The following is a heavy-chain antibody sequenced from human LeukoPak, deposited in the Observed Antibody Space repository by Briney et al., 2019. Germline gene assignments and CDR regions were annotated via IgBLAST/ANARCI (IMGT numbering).Heavy chain of an antibody. J-gene: IGHJ4*02. CDR2: IYHSGST. Sequence: PSETLSLTCTVSGGSISSGGYYWSWIRQPPGKGLEWIGYIYHSGSTYYNPSLKSRVTISVDRSKNQFSLKLSSVTAADTAVYYCARCSGVGAPLHFDYWGQETLVTVSS. V-gene: IGHV4-30-2*01. CDR3: ARCSGVGAPLHFDY. CDR1: GGSISSGGYY. D-gene: IGHD1-26*01.